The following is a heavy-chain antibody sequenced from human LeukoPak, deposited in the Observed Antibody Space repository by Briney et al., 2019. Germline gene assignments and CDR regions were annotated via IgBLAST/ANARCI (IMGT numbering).Heavy chain of an antibody. CDR3: ARVGVDYSGDIIKYYFDY. D-gene: IGHD4-23*01. Sequence: SETLSLTCTVSGGSISSYYWSWIRQSPGKGLEWIGYIYYSGSTNYNPSLKSRVIMSVDTSKNQFSLKLSPVIAADTAVYYCARVGVDYSGDIIKYYFDYWGQGTLVTVSS. V-gene: IGHV4-59*01. CDR2: IYYSGST. J-gene: IGHJ4*02. CDR1: GGSISSYY.